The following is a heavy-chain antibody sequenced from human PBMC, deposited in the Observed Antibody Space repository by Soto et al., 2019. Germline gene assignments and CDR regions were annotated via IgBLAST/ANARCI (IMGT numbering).Heavy chain of an antibody. CDR2: LTGDAKTT. J-gene: IGHJ5*02. V-gene: IGHV3-23*01. CDR1: GITLSDSA. Sequence: EAQLLESGGGLVRPGGSLRLSCAASGITLSDSAMTWVRQAPGKGLEWISSLTGDAKTTYYADSVKGRFTVSRDISKNTFYLQMDSLRAEDTAMYFCARIMRSWGQGTLVTVSS. D-gene: IGHD3-16*01. CDR3: ARIMRS.